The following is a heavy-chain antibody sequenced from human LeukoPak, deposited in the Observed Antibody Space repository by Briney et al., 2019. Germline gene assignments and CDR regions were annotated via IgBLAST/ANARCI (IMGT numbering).Heavy chain of an antibody. CDR2: ISSSSSYI. D-gene: IGHD4-17*01. CDR1: GFTFSSYS. J-gene: IGHJ3*02. V-gene: IGHV3-21*01. Sequence: RGGSLRLSCAASGFTFSSYSMNWVRQAPGKGLEWVSSISSSSSYIYYADSVKGRFTISRDNAKNSLYLQMNSLRAEDTAVYYCARGATVTTSAFDIWGQGTMVTVSS. CDR3: ARGATVTTSAFDI.